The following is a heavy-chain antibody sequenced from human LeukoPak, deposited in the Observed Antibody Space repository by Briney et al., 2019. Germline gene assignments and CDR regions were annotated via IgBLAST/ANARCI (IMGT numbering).Heavy chain of an antibody. Sequence: SETLSLTCAVSGGSISSGGYSWSWIRQPPGKGLEWIGYIYHSGTTYYNPSLNSRVTISVDRPKNQFPLKLSSVTAADTAVYYCASGPAGGLDYWGQGTLVTVSS. CDR1: GGSISSGGYS. CDR2: IYHSGTT. V-gene: IGHV4-30-2*01. D-gene: IGHD3-16*01. J-gene: IGHJ4*02. CDR3: ASGPAGGLDY.